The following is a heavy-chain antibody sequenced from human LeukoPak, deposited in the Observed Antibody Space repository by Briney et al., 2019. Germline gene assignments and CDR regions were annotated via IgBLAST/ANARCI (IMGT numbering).Heavy chain of an antibody. CDR2: INAGNGNT. CDR1: GYTFTSYA. Sequence: GASVKVSCKASGYTFTSYAMHWVRQAPGQRLEWMGWINAGNGNTKYSQKFQGRVTITRDTSASTAYMELSSLRSEDTAVYYCARRGSGWGTFDPWGQGTLVTVSS. CDR3: ARRGSGWGTFDP. D-gene: IGHD6-19*01. V-gene: IGHV1-3*01. J-gene: IGHJ5*02.